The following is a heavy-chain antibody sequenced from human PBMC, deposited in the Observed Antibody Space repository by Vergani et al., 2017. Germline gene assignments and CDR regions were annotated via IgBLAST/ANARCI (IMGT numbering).Heavy chain of an antibody. J-gene: IGHJ4*02. CDR3: SQWELDY. V-gene: IGHV3-30*14. CDR2: ILHDGTHE. D-gene: IGHD1-26*01. CDR1: GFTFSGNS. Sequence: QGKLVESGGGVGQPGRGLRLSCAASGFTFSGNSMHWVRQAPGKGLEWLAVILHDGTHEQYADSVQGRFTISRDNSNNTLFLQINNVKPEDTAVYYCSQWELDYWGQGTLVIVSS.